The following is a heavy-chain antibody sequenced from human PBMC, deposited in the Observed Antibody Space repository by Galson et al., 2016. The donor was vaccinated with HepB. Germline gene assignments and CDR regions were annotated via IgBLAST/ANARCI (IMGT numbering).Heavy chain of an antibody. D-gene: IGHD3-9*01. CDR1: GFAFSNYA. CDR3: AKNDILAGCSAFDY. Sequence: SLRLSCAASGFAFSNYAMHWVRQAPGKGLEWVAVVSYDGRNKYYADSVKGRFTISRDNSKNTVYLQMNRLRVEDTAVYYCAKNDILAGCSAFDYWGQGTLVTVSS. V-gene: IGHV3-30*18. CDR2: VSYDGRNK. J-gene: IGHJ4*02.